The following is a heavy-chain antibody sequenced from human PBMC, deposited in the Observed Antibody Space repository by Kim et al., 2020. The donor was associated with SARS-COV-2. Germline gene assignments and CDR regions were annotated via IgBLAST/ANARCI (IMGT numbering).Heavy chain of an antibody. CDR3: ARDYTDYYDSSGYSEPGAFDI. CDR2: IYYSGST. CDR1: GGSISSGGYY. V-gene: IGHV4-31*03. Sequence: SETLSLTCTVSGGSISSGGYYWSWIRQHPGKGLEWIGYIYYSGSTYYNPSLKSRVTISVDTSKNQFSLKLSSVTAADTAVYYCARDYTDYYDSSGYSEPGAFDIWGQGTMVTVSS. J-gene: IGHJ3*02. D-gene: IGHD3-22*01.